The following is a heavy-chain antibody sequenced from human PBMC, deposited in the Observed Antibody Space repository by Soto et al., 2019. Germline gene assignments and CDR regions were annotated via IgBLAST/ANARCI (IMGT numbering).Heavy chain of an antibody. J-gene: IGHJ3*02. CDR3: ARGYDYVWGSYRADAFDI. V-gene: IGHV1-3*01. D-gene: IGHD3-16*02. CDR2: LNAGNRNT. CDR1: GYTFANYA. Sequence: ASVKVSCKASGYTFANYAIHWVRLAPGQRLEWMGWLNAGNRNTEYSQKFQGRVIMTKDTSASTAYMELSSLTSEDTAVYYCARGYDYVWGSYRADAFDIWGQGTMVTVSS.